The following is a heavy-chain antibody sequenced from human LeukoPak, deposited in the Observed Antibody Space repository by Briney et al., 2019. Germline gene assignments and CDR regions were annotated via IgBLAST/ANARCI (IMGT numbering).Heavy chain of an antibody. Sequence: GGALRLSCAASRFTFSSYSLNWVRQAPGKGLEWVSYISSGGSTIYYADSVKGRFTIARDNARNSLYLQMDGLRDEDTAVYYCARDGYGDYLFDYWGQGTLVTVSS. V-gene: IGHV3-48*02. CDR1: RFTFSSYS. D-gene: IGHD4-17*01. CDR2: ISSGGSTI. J-gene: IGHJ4*02. CDR3: ARDGYGDYLFDY.